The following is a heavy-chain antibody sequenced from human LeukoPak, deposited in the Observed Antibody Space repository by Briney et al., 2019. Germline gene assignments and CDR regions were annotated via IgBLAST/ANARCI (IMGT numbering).Heavy chain of an antibody. V-gene: IGHV4-39*01. Sequence: PSETLSLTCTVSGCSISSSSYYWGWIRQPPGKGLEWIGSIYYSGSTYYNPSLKSRVTISVDTSKNQFSLKLSSVTAADTAVYYCARQYSYALDYWGQGTLVTVSS. CDR1: GCSISSSSYY. D-gene: IGHD5-18*01. CDR2: IYYSGST. J-gene: IGHJ4*02. CDR3: ARQYSYALDY.